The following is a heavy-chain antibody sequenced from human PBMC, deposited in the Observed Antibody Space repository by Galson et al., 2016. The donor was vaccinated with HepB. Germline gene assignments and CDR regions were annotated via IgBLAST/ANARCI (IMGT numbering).Heavy chain of an antibody. CDR3: GRVVDYYDSSASGY. CDR2: TRNKANSYTT. D-gene: IGHD3-22*01. CDR1: GFTFSDHY. V-gene: IGHV3-72*01. J-gene: IGHJ4*02. Sequence: SLRLSCAASGFTFSDHYMDWVRQAPGKGLEWVGRTRNKANSYTTEYAASVKGRFIISRDDSKSSLYLQMNSLKTEDTAVYYCGRVVDYYDSSASGYWGRGTLVTVSS.